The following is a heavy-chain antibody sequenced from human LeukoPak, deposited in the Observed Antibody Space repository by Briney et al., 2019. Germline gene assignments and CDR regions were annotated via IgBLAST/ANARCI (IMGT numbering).Heavy chain of an antibody. CDR3: ARHRSGELLPLTREGYYYYYYMDV. CDR2: INHSGST. V-gene: IGHV4-34*01. CDR1: GGSFSGYY. Sequence: SETLSLTCAVYGGSFSGYYWSWIRQPPGKGLEWIGEINHSGSTNYNPSLKSRVTISVDTSKNQFSLKLSSVTAADTAVYYCARHRSGELLPLTREGYYYYYYMDVWGKGTTVTISS. D-gene: IGHD3-10*01. J-gene: IGHJ6*03.